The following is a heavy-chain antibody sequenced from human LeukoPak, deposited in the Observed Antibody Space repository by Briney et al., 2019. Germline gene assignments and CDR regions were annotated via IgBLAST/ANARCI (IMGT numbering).Heavy chain of an antibody. Sequence: ASVNVSCKASGYTFTSYGISWVQQATGQGLDWMGWISAYKGNTNYAQKLQGRVTMTTDTSTSTAYMELRSLRSDDTAVYYCARDYGYAGSSSVSWVYWGQGTLVTVSS. CDR2: ISAYKGNT. J-gene: IGHJ4*02. D-gene: IGHD6-6*01. CDR3: ARDYGYAGSSSVSWVY. V-gene: IGHV1-18*01. CDR1: GYTFTSYG.